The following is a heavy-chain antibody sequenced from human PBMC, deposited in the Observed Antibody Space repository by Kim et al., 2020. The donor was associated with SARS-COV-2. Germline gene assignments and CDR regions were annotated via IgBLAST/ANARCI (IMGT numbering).Heavy chain of an antibody. CDR3: TRYSGWGYYYYYYGMDV. V-gene: IGHV3-49*04. Sequence: GGSLRLSCTASGFTFGNYAMSWVRQAPGKGLEWVGFIRSKANGGTTEYAASVKGRFTISRDDSKSIAYLQMNSLKTEDTAVYYCTRYSGWGYYYYYYGMDVWGQGTTVTVSS. CDR2: IRSKANGGTT. J-gene: IGHJ6*02. CDR1: GFTFGNYA. D-gene: IGHD5-12*01.